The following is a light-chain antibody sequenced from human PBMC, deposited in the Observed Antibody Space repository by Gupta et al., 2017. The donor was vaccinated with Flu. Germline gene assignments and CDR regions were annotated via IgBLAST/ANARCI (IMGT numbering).Light chain of an antibody. CDR3: QQYDYSPQT. Sequence: EIVLTQSPVTLSLSLGERATLSCGASQSISNNYLAWYQQKPGLAPRLLIYDVSRRATGIPDRFSGSGSGTDFTLTISRLEPEDFAVYYCQQYDYSPQTFGRGTKVEIK. CDR2: DVS. CDR1: QSISNNY. V-gene: IGKV3D-20*01. J-gene: IGKJ1*01.